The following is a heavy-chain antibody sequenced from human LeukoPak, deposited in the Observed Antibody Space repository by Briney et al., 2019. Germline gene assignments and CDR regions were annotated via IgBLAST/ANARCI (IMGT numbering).Heavy chain of an antibody. D-gene: IGHD4-17*01. CDR3: ARPRSTVITSQVPYYYGMDV. V-gene: IGHV3-7*01. Sequence: GGSLRLSCAASGFTFSTYWMSWVRQAPGKGLEWVATIKQDGSEKYYVDSVKGRFTISRDNAKNSLYLQMNSLRAEDTAVYYCARPRSTVITSQVPYYYGMDVWGQGTTVTVSS. CDR2: IKQDGSEK. J-gene: IGHJ6*02. CDR1: GFTFSTYW.